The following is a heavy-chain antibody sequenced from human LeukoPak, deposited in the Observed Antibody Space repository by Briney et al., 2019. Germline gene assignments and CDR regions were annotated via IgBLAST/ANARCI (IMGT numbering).Heavy chain of an antibody. V-gene: IGHV4-59*01. D-gene: IGHD3-10*01. J-gene: IGHJ3*02. Sequence: SETLSLTCTVSGGSISRYYWSWIRRPPGKGLEWIGYIDDSGNTNYNPSLKSQVTISVDKSKNQFSLKLSFVTAADTAMYYCARSDYHNSGSHTVFDAFDIWGQGQGSPSLQ. CDR2: IDDSGNT. CDR3: ARSDYHNSGSHTVFDAFDI. CDR1: GGSISRYY.